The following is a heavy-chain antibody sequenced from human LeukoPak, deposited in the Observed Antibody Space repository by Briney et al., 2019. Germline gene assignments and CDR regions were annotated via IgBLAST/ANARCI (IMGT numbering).Heavy chain of an antibody. CDR1: GGSISSYY. J-gene: IGHJ3*02. Sequence: TSETLSLTCTVSGGSISSYYWSWVRQAPGKGLEWVANIKQDGSEKYYVDSVKGRFTISRDNAKNSLYLQMNSLRAEDMAVYYCARVLSGWPSDAFDIWGQGTMVTVSS. V-gene: IGHV3-7*01. CDR2: IKQDGSEK. D-gene: IGHD6-19*01. CDR3: ARVLSGWPSDAFDI.